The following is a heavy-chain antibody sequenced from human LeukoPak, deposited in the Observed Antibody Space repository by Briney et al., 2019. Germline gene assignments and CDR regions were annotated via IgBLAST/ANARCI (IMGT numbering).Heavy chain of an antibody. Sequence: SETLSLTCAVYGGSFSGYYWSWIRQPPGKGLEWIGEINHSGSTNYNPSLKSRVTISVDTSKNQFSLKLSSVTAADTAVYYCVKVGSYWDFDYWGQGTLVTDSS. J-gene: IGHJ4*02. CDR1: GGSFSGYY. CDR2: INHSGST. CDR3: VKVGSYWDFDY. V-gene: IGHV4-34*01. D-gene: IGHD1-26*01.